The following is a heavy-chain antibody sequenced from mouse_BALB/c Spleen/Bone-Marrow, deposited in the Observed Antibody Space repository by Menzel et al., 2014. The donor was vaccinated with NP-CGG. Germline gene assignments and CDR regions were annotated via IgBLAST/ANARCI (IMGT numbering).Heavy chain of an antibody. V-gene: IGHV5-17*02. D-gene: IGHD1-1*01. CDR1: GFTFSSFG. J-gene: IGHJ1*01. CDR3: ARPLYYYFDV. CDR2: ISIGSSTI. Sequence: EVQGVVSGGGLVQPGGSRKLSCAASGFTFSSFGMHWVRQAPEKGLEWVAYISIGSSTIYYANTVKGRFTISRDNPKNSRFLQMTSLRSEHTAMYCCARPLYYYFDVWGAWTTVTVSS.